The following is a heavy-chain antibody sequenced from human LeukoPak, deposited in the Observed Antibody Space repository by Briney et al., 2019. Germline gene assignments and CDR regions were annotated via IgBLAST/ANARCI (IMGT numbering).Heavy chain of an antibody. CDR1: GFTFSNYW. J-gene: IGHJ4*02. CDR3: AREKGRGVISPYYDY. CDR2: IKEDESEK. D-gene: IGHD3-10*01. Sequence: GGSLRLSCAASGFTFSNYWMSWVRQAPGNGPEWVANIKEDESEKNYVDSVKGRFTISRDSAKNSLYLQMNSLRAEDTAVYYCAREKGRGVISPYYDYWGQGTLVTVS. V-gene: IGHV3-7*01.